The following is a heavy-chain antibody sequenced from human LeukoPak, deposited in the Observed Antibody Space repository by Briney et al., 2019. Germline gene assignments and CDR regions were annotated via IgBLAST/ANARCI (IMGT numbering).Heavy chain of an antibody. D-gene: IGHD2-15*01. V-gene: IGHV3-73*01. Sequence: PGGSLRLSCTASGFPFGDYSMSWVRQAPGKGLEWVGRIRSKANSYATVYAASVKGRFTISRDDSKNTAYLQMNSLKTEDTAVYYCARDRVVSYNWFDPWGQGTLVTVSS. CDR1: GFPFGDYS. CDR2: IRSKANSYAT. CDR3: ARDRVVSYNWFDP. J-gene: IGHJ5*02.